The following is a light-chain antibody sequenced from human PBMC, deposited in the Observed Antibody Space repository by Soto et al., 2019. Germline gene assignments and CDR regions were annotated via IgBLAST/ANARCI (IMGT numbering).Light chain of an antibody. CDR1: SSNIGNNV. CDR3: AASDDSLKGWV. V-gene: IGLV1-36*01. J-gene: IGLJ3*02. Sequence: QSVLTQPPSVSEAPRQRVTISCSGSSSNIGNNVANWYQKLPGKAPKLLIYNNDLLPSGVSKRFSGSKSGTSPSLAIRGLQSEDEADYYCAASDDSLKGWVVGGGTK. CDR2: NND.